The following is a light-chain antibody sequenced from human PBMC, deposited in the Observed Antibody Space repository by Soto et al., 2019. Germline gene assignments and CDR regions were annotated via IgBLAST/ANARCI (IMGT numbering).Light chain of an antibody. CDR2: KAS. Sequence: DIQMTQSPSTLSASVGDRVTITCRASQSISNWLAWYQQKPGKAPKLLIYKASSLESGVPSRFSGSGSGTEFTLTISSLQPADFGNYYCQDRSSWPLGTLGPGTKVDLK. V-gene: IGKV1-5*03. CDR3: QDRSSWPLGT. J-gene: IGKJ1*01. CDR1: QSISNW.